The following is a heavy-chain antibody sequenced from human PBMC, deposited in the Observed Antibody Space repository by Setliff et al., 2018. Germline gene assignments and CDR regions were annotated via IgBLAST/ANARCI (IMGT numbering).Heavy chain of an antibody. CDR1: GYIFTKYG. V-gene: IGHV1-18*01. CDR2: IGDYNGNT. Sequence: ASVKVSCKASGYIFTKYGINWVRQAPGQGLEWMGWIGDYNGNTLHAQNFQGRLTVTTDTSTNTAYMELRSLRSDDTAVYYCARGPVDFVVVPAAAVFDFWGQGTLVTSPQ. D-gene: IGHD2-2*03. J-gene: IGHJ4*02. CDR3: ARGPVDFVVVPAAAVFDF.